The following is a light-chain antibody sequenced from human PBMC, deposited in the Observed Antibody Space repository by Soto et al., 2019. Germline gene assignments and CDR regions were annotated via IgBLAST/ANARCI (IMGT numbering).Light chain of an antibody. CDR2: GAS. J-gene: IGKJ1*01. CDR3: QQYGSSPGT. Sequence: EIVLTQSPGTLSLSPGERATLSCRASQSVSSSYVAWYQQKPGQAPRLLIYGASSRGTGIPDRFSGSGSGTDFTLTISRLEPEDFAVYYCQQYGSSPGTFGQGTKVEIK. V-gene: IGKV3-20*01. CDR1: QSVSSSY.